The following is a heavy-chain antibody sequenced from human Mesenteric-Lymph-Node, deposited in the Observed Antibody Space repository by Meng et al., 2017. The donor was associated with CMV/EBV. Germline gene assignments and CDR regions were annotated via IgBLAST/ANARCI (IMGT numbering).Heavy chain of an antibody. J-gene: IGHJ5*02. CDR3: ARLGGYCTSTSCFRFDP. CDR2: INPNTGGT. CDR1: YTFTDYY. V-gene: IGHV1-2*06. D-gene: IGHD2-2*01. Sequence: YTFTDYYLFWVRQAPGQGLEWMGRINPNTGGTNYAQKFQGRVTMTRDTSINTVYMELSRLSSDDTAVYYCARLGGYCTSTSCFRFDPWGQGTLVTVSS.